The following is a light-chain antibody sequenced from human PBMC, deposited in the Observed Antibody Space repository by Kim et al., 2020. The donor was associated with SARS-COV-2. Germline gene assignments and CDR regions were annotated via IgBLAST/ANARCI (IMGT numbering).Light chain of an antibody. CDR1: TSNTGAGYD. CDR2: GNR. J-gene: IGLJ1*01. V-gene: IGLV1-40*01. Sequence: RVTISSTGSTSNTGAGYDVHWFPQLPGTAPKLLVYGNRKRPSGVPDRFSGSRSGTSASLAITGLQAEGGADYYCQSDDSSLGGYVFGTGTKVTVL. CDR3: QSDDSSLGGYV.